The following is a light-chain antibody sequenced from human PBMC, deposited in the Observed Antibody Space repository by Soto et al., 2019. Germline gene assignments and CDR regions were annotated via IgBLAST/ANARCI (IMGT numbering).Light chain of an antibody. Sequence: DIQLTQSPSFLSASVGDRITITCRASQGISSYLGWYQQKPGKAPKLLIYAASTLQSGVPSRFSGSGSGTEFTLTISSLQPEDFATYYCQQLNTYPPITFGPGTKVDIK. J-gene: IGKJ3*01. CDR3: QQLNTYPPIT. CDR1: QGISSY. CDR2: AAS. V-gene: IGKV1-9*01.